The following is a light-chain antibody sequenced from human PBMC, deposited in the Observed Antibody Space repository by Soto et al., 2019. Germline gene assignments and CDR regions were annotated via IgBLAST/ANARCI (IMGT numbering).Light chain of an antibody. J-gene: IGKJ5*01. CDR1: QSLLHSNGYNY. CDR3: MQALQTIT. V-gene: IGKV2-28*01. CDR2: LGS. Sequence: IVMTQSPLSLPVTRGEPSSISCSSSQSLLHSNGYNYLDWYLQKPGQSPQLLIYLGSNRASGVPDRFSGSGSGTDFTLKISRVEAEDVGVYYCMQALQTITFGQGTRLEIK.